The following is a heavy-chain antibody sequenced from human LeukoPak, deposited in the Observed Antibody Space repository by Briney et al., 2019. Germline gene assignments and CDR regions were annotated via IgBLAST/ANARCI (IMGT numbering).Heavy chain of an antibody. CDR2: ISGSGGTT. CDR1: GFTFSSSA. J-gene: IGHJ5*02. D-gene: IGHD3-10*01. V-gene: IGHV3-23*01. CDR3: ARLTVRGDDWFDP. Sequence: GGSLRLSCEASGFTFSSSAMSWARQAPGKGLEWVSAISGSGGTTYYADSVKGRFTISRDGSKNTLYLQMNSLRAEDTAVYYCARLTVRGDDWFDPWGQGTLVTVSS.